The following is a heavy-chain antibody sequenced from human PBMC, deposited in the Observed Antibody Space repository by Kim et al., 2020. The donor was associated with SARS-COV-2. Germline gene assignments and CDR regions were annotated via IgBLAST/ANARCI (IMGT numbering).Heavy chain of an antibody. J-gene: IGHJ4*02. V-gene: IGHV3-30-3*01. CDR2: ISYDGSNK. D-gene: IGHD5-12*01. CDR1: GFTFSSYA. CDR3: ARGDGYNLFFDY. Sequence: GGSLRLSCAASGFTFSSYAMHWVRQAPGKGLEWVAVISYDGSNKYYADSVKGRFTISRDNSKNTLYLKMNSLRAEDTAVYYCARGDGYNLFFDYWGQGTL.